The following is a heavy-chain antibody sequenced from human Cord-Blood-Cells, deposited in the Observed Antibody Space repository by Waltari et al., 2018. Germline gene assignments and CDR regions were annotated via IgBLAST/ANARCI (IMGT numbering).Heavy chain of an antibody. Sequence: QVQLQESGPGLVKPSETLSLTCTVSGGSISSYYWSWIRQPPGKGLEWIWYIYYCGSTNYNPSLKSRVTISVDTSKNQFSLELSSVTAADTAVYYCARGWAARYWYFDLWGRGTLVTVSS. D-gene: IGHD6-6*01. CDR2: IYYCGST. J-gene: IGHJ2*01. CDR3: ARGWAARYWYFDL. V-gene: IGHV4-59*01. CDR1: GGSISSYY.